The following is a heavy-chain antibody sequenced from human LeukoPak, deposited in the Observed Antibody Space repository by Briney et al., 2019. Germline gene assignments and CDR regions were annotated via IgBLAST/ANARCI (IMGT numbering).Heavy chain of an antibody. D-gene: IGHD4-17*01. Sequence: NSSETLSLTCTVSGDSISSGNFYWGWIRQPPGKELQWIGSIYYNGIIHYNPSLESRVTISADTSTNEFSLKLRSLTAADTAMYYCARDHGDFVQHDWGQGTLVTVSS. CDR1: GDSISSGNFY. J-gene: IGHJ4*02. CDR3: ARDHGDFVQHD. V-gene: IGHV4-39*01. CDR2: IYYNGII.